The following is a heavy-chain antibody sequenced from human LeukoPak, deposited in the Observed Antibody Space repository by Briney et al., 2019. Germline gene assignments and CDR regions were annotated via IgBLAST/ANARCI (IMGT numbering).Heavy chain of an antibody. CDR3: TVGATYTDYYYYMDV. J-gene: IGHJ6*03. CDR2: IKSKTDGGTT. CDR1: GFTFSNAW. D-gene: IGHD1-26*01. V-gene: IGHV3-15*01. Sequence: GGSLRLSCVASGFTFSNAWMSWVRQAPGKWLEWVGRIKSKTDGGTTDNAAPVKGRFTISRDDSKTTLYLQMNSLKTEDTAVYYCTVGATYTDYYYYMDVWGKGTTVTVSS.